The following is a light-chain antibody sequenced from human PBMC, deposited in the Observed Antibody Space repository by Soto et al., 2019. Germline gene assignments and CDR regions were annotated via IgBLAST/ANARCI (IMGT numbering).Light chain of an antibody. CDR3: QQGYSFPHT. J-gene: IGKJ4*01. Sequence: DIQMTQSPSSVSASVGDTVAITCRASQDIGNWLAWYQQKPGKAPNLLIYAASSLQSGVPSRFRGSGFGTNFTLTISSLQPEDFPTYSCQQGYSFPHTFGGGTKVEIK. CDR2: AAS. V-gene: IGKV1-12*01. CDR1: QDIGNW.